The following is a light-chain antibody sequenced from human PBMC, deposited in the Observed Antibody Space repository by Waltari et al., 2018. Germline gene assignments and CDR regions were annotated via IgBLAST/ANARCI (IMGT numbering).Light chain of an antibody. CDR1: TGDVGSYNY. Sequence: QSALTHPASVSGSPGQSITLSCTGTTGDVGSYNYVPWYQQHPGKAPKYMIFDVSNRPAGVSNRFSGSRSGNTASLTISGLQAEDEADYYCNSYTSSSTLLFGGGTRLTVL. J-gene: IGLJ2*01. V-gene: IGLV2-14*03. CDR2: DVS. CDR3: NSYTSSSTLL.